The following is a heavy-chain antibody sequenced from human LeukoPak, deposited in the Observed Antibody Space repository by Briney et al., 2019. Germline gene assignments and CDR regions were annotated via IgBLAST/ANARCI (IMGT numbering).Heavy chain of an antibody. V-gene: IGHV3-23*01. CDR3: AKSPYRFNALDI. CDR2: ISGSGGST. CDR1: GFTFSSYG. Sequence: GGSLRLSCAASGFTFSSYGMSWVRQAPGKGLEWVSAISGSGGSTYYADSVKGRFTISRDNSKNTLYLQMNSLRAEDTAVYYCAKSPYRFNALDIWGQGTIVTVSS. D-gene: IGHD2-21*01. J-gene: IGHJ3*02.